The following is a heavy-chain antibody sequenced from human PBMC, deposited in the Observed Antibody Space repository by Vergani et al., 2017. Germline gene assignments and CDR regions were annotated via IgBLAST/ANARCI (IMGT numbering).Heavy chain of an antibody. J-gene: IGHJ4*02. D-gene: IGHD5-18*01. CDR1: GYSFTTYW. V-gene: IGHV5-51*01. Sequence: EVQLVQSGAEVKKPGESLKISCKGSGYSFTTYWIGWVRQMPGKGLEWMGIIYPGDSDTRYSPSFQGQVTISADKSISTAYLQWSSLKASDTARYYCARRLNTAMAKYYFDYWGQGTLVTVSS. CDR2: IYPGDSDT. CDR3: ARRLNTAMAKYYFDY.